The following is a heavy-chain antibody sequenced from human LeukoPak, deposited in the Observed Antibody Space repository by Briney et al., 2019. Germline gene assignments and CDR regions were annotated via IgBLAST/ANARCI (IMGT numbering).Heavy chain of an antibody. Sequence: GGSLRLSCAASGFTFSSYGMHWVRQAPGKGLEWVAVIWYDGSNKYYADSVKGRFTISRDNSKNTLYLQMNSLRAEDTAVYYCAKDRKRWLYDSSGYHFDYWGQGTLVTVSS. CDR2: IWYDGSNK. D-gene: IGHD3-22*01. CDR1: GFTFSSYG. V-gene: IGHV3-33*06. CDR3: AKDRKRWLYDSSGYHFDY. J-gene: IGHJ4*02.